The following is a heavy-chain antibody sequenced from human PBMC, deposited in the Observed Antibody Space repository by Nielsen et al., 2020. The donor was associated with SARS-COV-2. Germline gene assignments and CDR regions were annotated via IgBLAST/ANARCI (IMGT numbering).Heavy chain of an antibody. Sequence: VRQMPGKGLEWVAVISYDGSNKYYADSVKGRFTISRDNSKNTLYLQMNSLRAEDTAVYYCAKDKDYVWGSYLIHYGMDVWGQGTTVTVSS. V-gene: IGHV3-30*18. CDR3: AKDKDYVWGSYLIHYGMDV. CDR2: ISYDGSNK. D-gene: IGHD3-16*02. J-gene: IGHJ6*02.